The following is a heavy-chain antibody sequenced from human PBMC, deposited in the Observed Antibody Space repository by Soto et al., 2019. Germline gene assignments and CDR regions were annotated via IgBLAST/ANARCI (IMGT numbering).Heavy chain of an antibody. V-gene: IGHV4-34*01. CDR2: INHSGST. CDR3: AGRIAAAGTVGYNWFDP. D-gene: IGHD6-13*01. Sequence: QVQLQQWGAGLLKPSETLSLTCAVYGGSFSGHYWSWIRQPPGKGLEWIGEINHSGSTNYNPSLKSRVTIPVDTSKNQFSLKLSSVTASDTAVYYCAGRIAAAGTVGYNWFDPWGQGTLVTVSS. J-gene: IGHJ5*02. CDR1: GGSFSGHY.